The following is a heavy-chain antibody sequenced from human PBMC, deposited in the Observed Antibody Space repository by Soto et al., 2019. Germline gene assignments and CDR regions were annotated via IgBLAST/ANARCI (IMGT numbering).Heavy chain of an antibody. Sequence: PGESLKISCKTSGYSFTSYWIGWVRQMPGKGMAWMGNIYPYDADTRYSPSFQGQVTSSADTSITTAYLQWSGLRASDTAMYFCARHLVGSTRGNFDYWGQGTLVTVSS. J-gene: IGHJ4*01. CDR2: IYPYDADT. CDR1: GYSFTSYW. D-gene: IGHD2-2*01. V-gene: IGHV5-51*01. CDR3: ARHLVGSTRGNFDY.